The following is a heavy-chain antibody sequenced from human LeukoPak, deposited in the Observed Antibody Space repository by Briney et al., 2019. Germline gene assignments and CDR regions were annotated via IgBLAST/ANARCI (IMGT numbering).Heavy chain of an antibody. Sequence: GGSLRLSCAASGFTFSSYEMNWVRQAPGKGLEWVSGITSRSTTYYADSVKGRFTISRDNSKNMVWLQINSPTAEDTATYYCAKDGNWARFEDWGQGTLVTVSS. CDR3: AKDGNWARFED. CDR2: ITSRSTT. J-gene: IGHJ4*02. D-gene: IGHD7-27*01. CDR1: GFTFSSYE. V-gene: IGHV3-23*01.